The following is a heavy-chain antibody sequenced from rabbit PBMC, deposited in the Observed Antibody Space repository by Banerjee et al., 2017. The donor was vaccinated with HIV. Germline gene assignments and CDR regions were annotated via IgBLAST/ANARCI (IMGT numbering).Heavy chain of an antibody. CDR1: GFTLSSYW. Sequence: QSLEESGGDLVKPGASLTLTCTASGFTLSSYWMWWVRQAPGKGLEWIACIGAGSSGTTYYASWAKGRFTISKTSSTTVTLQMTSLTAADTATYFCARDYADYIVYDGAFNLWGPGTLVTVS. V-gene: IGHV1S40*01. CDR3: ARDYADYIVYDGAFNL. D-gene: IGHD1-1*01. J-gene: IGHJ4*01. CDR2: IGAGSSGTT.